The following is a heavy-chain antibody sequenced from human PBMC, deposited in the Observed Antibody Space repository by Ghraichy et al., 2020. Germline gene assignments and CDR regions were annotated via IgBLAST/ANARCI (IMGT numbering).Heavy chain of an antibody. CDR2: ISSSSSYI. D-gene: IGHD2-2*01. CDR1: GFTFSSYS. Sequence: GESLNISCAASGFTFSSYSMNWVRQAPGKGLEWVSSISSSSSYIYYADSVKGRFTISRDNAKNSLYLQMNSLRAEDTAVYYCAREIVVPAAHNWFDPWGQGTLVTVSS. J-gene: IGHJ5*02. CDR3: AREIVVPAAHNWFDP. V-gene: IGHV3-21*01.